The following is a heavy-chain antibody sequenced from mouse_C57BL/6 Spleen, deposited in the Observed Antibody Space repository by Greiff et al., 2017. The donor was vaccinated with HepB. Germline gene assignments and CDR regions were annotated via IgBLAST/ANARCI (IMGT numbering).Heavy chain of an antibody. V-gene: IGHV3-6*01. CDR3: ARGEVVADY. D-gene: IGHD1-1*01. CDR2: ISYDGSN. J-gene: IGHJ2*01. Sequence: EVKLMESGPGLVKPSQSLSLTCSVTGYSITSGYYWNWIRQFPGNKLEWMGYISYDGSNNYNPSLKNRISITRDTSKNQFFLKLNSVTTEDTATYYCARGEVVADYWGQGTTLTVSS. CDR1: GYSITSGYY.